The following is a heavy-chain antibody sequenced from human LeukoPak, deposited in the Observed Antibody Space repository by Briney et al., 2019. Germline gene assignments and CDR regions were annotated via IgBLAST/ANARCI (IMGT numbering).Heavy chain of an antibody. V-gene: IGHV4-39*07. CDR1: GGSISSSIYY. CDR3: ARGRFYYYGSGSYGGSAFDY. CDR2: INHSGST. J-gene: IGHJ4*02. Sequence: SETLSLTCIVSGGSISSSIYYWAWVRQPPGKGLEWIGEINHSGSTNYNPSLKSRVTISVDTSKNQFSLKLSSVTAADTAVYYCARGRFYYYGSGSYGGSAFDYWGQGTLVTVSS. D-gene: IGHD3-10*01.